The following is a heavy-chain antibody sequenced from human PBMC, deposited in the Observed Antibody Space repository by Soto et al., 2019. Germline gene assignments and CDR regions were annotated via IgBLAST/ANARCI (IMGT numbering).Heavy chain of an antibody. D-gene: IGHD6-13*01. V-gene: IGHV4-34*01. CDR1: GGSFSGYY. Sequence: SETLSLTCAVYGGSFSGYYWSWIRQPPGKGLEWIGEINHSGSTNYNPSLKSRVTISVDTSKNQFSLKLSSVTAADTAVYYCARGVRRYSSSWFQARWFDPWGQGTLVTVSS. J-gene: IGHJ5*02. CDR2: INHSGST. CDR3: ARGVRRYSSSWFQARWFDP.